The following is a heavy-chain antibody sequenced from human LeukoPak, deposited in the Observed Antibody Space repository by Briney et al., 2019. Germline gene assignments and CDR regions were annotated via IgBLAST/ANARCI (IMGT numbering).Heavy chain of an antibody. D-gene: IGHD3-22*01. V-gene: IGHV7-4-1*02. CDR2: INTNTGNP. CDR3: ARETYSSGYFGYYGMDV. CDR1: GGTFTSYA. Sequence: ASVKVSCKASGGTFTSYAMNWVRQAPGQGLEWMGWINTNTGNPTYAQGFTGRFVFSLDTSVSTAYLQISSLKAEDTAVYYCARETYSSGYFGYYGMDVWGQGTTVTVSS. J-gene: IGHJ6*02.